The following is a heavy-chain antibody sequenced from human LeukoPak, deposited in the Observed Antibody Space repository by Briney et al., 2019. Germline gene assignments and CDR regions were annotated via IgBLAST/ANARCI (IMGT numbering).Heavy chain of an antibody. Sequence: SETLSLTCTVSGGSISSSSYYWGWIRQPPGKGLEWIGSIYYSGSTYYNPSLKSRVTISVDTSKNQFSLKLSSVTAADTAVYYCARVLTTGTTLFPDWFDPWGQGTLVTVSS. V-gene: IGHV4-39*07. J-gene: IGHJ5*02. CDR1: GGSISSSSYY. D-gene: IGHD1-1*01. CDR2: IYYSGST. CDR3: ARVLTTGTTLFPDWFDP.